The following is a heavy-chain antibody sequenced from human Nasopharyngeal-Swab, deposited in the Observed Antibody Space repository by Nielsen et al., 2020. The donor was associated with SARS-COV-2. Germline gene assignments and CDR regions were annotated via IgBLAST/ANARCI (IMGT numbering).Heavy chain of an antibody. Sequence: PGKGLEWIGEINHSGSTNYNPSRKSRVPISEDTSKNHCSLKLRSVTAADTAVYYCARRTGGRGFDYWGQGTLVTVSS. CDR3: ARRTGGRGFDY. J-gene: IGHJ4*02. V-gene: IGHV4-34*01. D-gene: IGHD3-16*01. CDR2: INHSGST.